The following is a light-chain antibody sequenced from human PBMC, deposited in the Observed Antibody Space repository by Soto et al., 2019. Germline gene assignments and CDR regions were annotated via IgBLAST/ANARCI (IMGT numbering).Light chain of an antibody. V-gene: IGLV2-14*01. CDR3: SSYTTSSTLV. CDR2: DVS. J-gene: IGLJ3*02. Sequence: QSVLTQPACVSGSPGQSITISCTGTSSDVGGYDYVSWYQQHPGKAPKLMIYDVSNRPSGVSNRFSGSKSGNTASLTISGLQSEDEADYYCSSYTTSSTLVFGGGTKVTVL. CDR1: SSDVGGYDY.